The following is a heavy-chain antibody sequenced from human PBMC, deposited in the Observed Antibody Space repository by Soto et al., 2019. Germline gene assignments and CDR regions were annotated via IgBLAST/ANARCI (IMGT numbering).Heavy chain of an antibody. CDR3: ARPNYYDSSGSYAFDI. Sequence: ASVKVSCKASGYTFTIYYMHWVRQAPGQGLEWMGIINPSGGSTSYAQKFQGRVTMTRDTSTSTVYMELSSLRSEDTAVYYCARPNYYDSSGSYAFDIWGQGTMVTVSS. J-gene: IGHJ3*02. CDR1: GYTFTIYY. V-gene: IGHV1-46*01. CDR2: INPSGGST. D-gene: IGHD3-22*01.